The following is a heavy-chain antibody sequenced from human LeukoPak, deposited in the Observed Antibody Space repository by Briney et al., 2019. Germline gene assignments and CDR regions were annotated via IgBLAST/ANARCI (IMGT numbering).Heavy chain of an antibody. V-gene: IGHV4-59*06. CDR2: IYYNGST. Sequence: SETLSLICTVSGGSISTYYWTWIRQPPGKGLEYIGYIYYNGSTYYNPSLKSRVTISVDTSKNQFSLKLSSVTAADTAVYYCAGVVEYRSSSYYYYGMDVWGQGTTVTVSS. CDR1: GGSISTYY. J-gene: IGHJ6*02. CDR3: AGVVEYRSSSYYYYGMDV. D-gene: IGHD6-6*01.